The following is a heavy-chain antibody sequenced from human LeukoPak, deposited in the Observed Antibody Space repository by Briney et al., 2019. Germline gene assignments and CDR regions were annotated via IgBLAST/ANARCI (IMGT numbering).Heavy chain of an antibody. D-gene: IGHD1-26*01. V-gene: IGHV3-48*01. CDR3: ARYRVGATTGKFDY. Sequence: GGSLRLSCAASGFTFSSYSMNWVRQAPGKGLEWVSYISSSSSTIYYADSVKGRFTISRDNAKNSLYLQMNSLRAEDTAVYYCARYRVGATTGKFDYWGQGTLVTVSS. J-gene: IGHJ4*02. CDR1: GFTFSSYS. CDR2: ISSSSSTI.